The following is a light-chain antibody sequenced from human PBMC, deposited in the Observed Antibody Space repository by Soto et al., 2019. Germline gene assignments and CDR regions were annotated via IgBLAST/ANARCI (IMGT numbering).Light chain of an antibody. Sequence: QSALTQPASVSGSPGQSITISCTGTSSDVGAYNYVSWYQQYPGKAPKYIIYDVTNRPSGVSYRFSGSKSGNTASLTISGLQAEDEAEYYCSSYTTSSTLYVFGTGTKVTVL. CDR1: SSDVGAYNY. J-gene: IGLJ1*01. CDR2: DVT. CDR3: SSYTTSSTLYV. V-gene: IGLV2-14*03.